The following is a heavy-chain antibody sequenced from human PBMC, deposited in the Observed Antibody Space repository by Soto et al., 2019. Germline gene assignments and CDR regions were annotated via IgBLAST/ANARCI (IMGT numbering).Heavy chain of an antibody. CDR3: ARHPYRGFWHASSGYYIDY. J-gene: IGHJ4*02. D-gene: IGHD3-22*01. V-gene: IGHV4-39*01. CDR2: IYYSGST. CDR1: GGSISSSSYY. Sequence: PSETLSLTCTVSGGSISSSSYYWGWIRQPPGKGLEWIESIYYSGSTYYNPSLKSRVTISVDTSKNQFSLKLSSVTAADTAVYYCARHPYRGFWHASSGYYIDYWGQGTLVTVSS.